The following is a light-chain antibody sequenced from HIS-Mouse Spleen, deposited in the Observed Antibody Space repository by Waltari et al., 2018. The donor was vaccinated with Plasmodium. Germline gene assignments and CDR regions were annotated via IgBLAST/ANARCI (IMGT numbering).Light chain of an antibody. CDR1: SSDVGGYNS. CDR3: SSYTSSSTLDV. J-gene: IGLJ1*01. CDR2: EVS. Sequence: QSALTQPASVSGSPGQPLTISCTGTSSDVGGYNSVSWYQQHPVKAPKLMICEVSNRPTRVSNRFSGSKSGNQASRTIAVLQAEDEADYYCSSYTSSSTLDVFGTGTKVTVL. V-gene: IGLV2-14*01.